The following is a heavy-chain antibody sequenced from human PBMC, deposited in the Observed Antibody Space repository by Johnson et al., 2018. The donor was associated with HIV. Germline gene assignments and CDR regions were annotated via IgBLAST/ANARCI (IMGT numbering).Heavy chain of an antibody. CDR1: GFTFDDYA. J-gene: IGHJ3*02. V-gene: IGHV3-9*01. CDR3: AKDPKGSGWVWAFDI. D-gene: IGHD6-19*01. CDR2: ISWNSGSI. Sequence: VQLVESGGALVQPGRSLRLSCAASGFTFDDYAMHWVRQAPGKGLEWVSGISWNSGSIGYADSVKGRFTISRDNSKNTLYLQMNSLRAEDTAVYYCAKDPKGSGWVWAFDIWGQGTMVTVSS.